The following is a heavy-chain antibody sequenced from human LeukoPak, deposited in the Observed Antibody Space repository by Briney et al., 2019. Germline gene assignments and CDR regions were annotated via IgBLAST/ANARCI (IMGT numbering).Heavy chain of an antibody. CDR1: GGSFSGYY. CDR3: ARFVVVRGPMEYYYYYMDV. J-gene: IGHJ6*03. CDR2: INHSGST. V-gene: IGHV4-34*01. D-gene: IGHD2-2*01. Sequence: SETLSLTCGVSGGSFSGYYWTWIRQPPGKGLEWIGDINHSGSTNYNPSLKSRVTISIYTSKTQFSLNLNSVTAADTAVFFCARFVVVRGPMEYYYYYMDVWGRGTTVIVSS.